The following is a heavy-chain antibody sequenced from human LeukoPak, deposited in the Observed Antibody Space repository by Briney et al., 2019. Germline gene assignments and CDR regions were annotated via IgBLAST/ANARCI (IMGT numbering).Heavy chain of an antibody. CDR3: ARVGEYYYDSSGYYPIDY. J-gene: IGHJ4*02. CDR2: MNPNSGNT. V-gene: IGHV1-8*01. Sequence: ASVKVSCKASGYTFTSYDINWVRQAPGQGLEWMGWMNPNSGNTGYAQKFQGRVTMTRNTSISTAYMELSSLRSEDTAVYYCARVGEYYYDSSGYYPIDYWGQGTLVTVSS. D-gene: IGHD3-22*01. CDR1: GYTFTSYD.